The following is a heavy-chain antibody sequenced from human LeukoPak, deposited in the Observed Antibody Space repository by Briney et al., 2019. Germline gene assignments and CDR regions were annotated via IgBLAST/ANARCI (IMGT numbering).Heavy chain of an antibody. CDR3: ASSYGYCSSTSCYAFDI. CDR2: ISAYNGNT. Sequence: ASVKVSCKASGYTFTSYGISWVRQAPGQGLEWMGWISAYNGNTNYAQKLQGRVTMTTDTSTSTAYMELRSLRSDDTAVYYCASSYGYCSSTSCYAFDIWGQGTMVTVSS. J-gene: IGHJ3*02. V-gene: IGHV1-18*01. D-gene: IGHD2-2*03. CDR1: GYTFTSYG.